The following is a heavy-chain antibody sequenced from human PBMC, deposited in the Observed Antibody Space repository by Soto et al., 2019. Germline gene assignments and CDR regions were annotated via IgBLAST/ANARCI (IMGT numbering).Heavy chain of an antibody. V-gene: IGHV3-21*01. Sequence: PGGSLRLSCAASGFTFSTYSMNWVRQAPGKGLEWVSSISSSSSYIYYADSVKGRFTISRDNAKNSLYLQMNSLRAEDTAVYYCARESSSGWYIFDYWGQGTLVTVSS. CDR2: ISSSSSYI. D-gene: IGHD6-19*01. J-gene: IGHJ4*02. CDR3: ARESSSGWYIFDY. CDR1: GFTFSTYS.